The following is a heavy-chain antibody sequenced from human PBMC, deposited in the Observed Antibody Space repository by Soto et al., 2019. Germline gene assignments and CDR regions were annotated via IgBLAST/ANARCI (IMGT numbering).Heavy chain of an antibody. CDR3: AKDKSNEELSVYYYNGLDV. CDR1: GFNFDDHA. Sequence: EVQLVESGGGSVQPGRSLRLSCVASGFNFDDHAMHWVRQDPGRGLEWVAGISWNSGKIAYADSVKGRFTISRDNAKSSLYLQMNSLSGDDSALYYCAKDKSNEELSVYYYNGLDVWGQGTAVTVSS. V-gene: IGHV3-9*01. CDR2: ISWNSGKI. J-gene: IGHJ6*02. D-gene: IGHD3-16*02.